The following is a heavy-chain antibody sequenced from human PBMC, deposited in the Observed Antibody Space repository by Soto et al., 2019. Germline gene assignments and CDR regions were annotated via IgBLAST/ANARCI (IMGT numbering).Heavy chain of an antibody. CDR1: GFTFSSYA. Sequence: PGGSLRLSCAASGFTFSSYAMSWVRQAPGKGLEWVSAISGSGGSTYYADSVKGRFTISRDNSKNTLYLQMNSLRAEDTAVYYCANVDYSSSWYHFFDYYGMDVWGQGTTVTVSS. CDR2: ISGSGGST. D-gene: IGHD6-13*01. V-gene: IGHV3-23*01. J-gene: IGHJ6*02. CDR3: ANVDYSSSWYHFFDYYGMDV.